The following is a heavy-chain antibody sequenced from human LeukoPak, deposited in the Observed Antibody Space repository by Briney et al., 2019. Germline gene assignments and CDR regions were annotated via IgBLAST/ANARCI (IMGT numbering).Heavy chain of an antibody. Sequence: SVTVSCKASGYTFTGYYMHWVRQAPGQGLEWMGWINPKSGGTHNEQKFQGRVTMTRDTSISTAYMELSRLRFDDTAVYYCARGDVDTAMVTPDYWGQGTLVTVPS. D-gene: IGHD5-18*01. V-gene: IGHV1-2*02. J-gene: IGHJ4*02. CDR3: ARGDVDTAMVTPDY. CDR2: INPKSGGT. CDR1: GYTFTGYY.